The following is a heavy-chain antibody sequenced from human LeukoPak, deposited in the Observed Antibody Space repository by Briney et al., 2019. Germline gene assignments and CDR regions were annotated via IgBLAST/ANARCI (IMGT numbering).Heavy chain of an antibody. V-gene: IGHV3-21*01. CDR2: ISSSSSYI. CDR1: GFTFSSYS. D-gene: IGHD4-17*01. CDR3: ARDYGDYVPFDY. J-gene: IGHJ4*02. Sequence: PGGSLRLSCAASGFTFSSYSMNWVRQAPGKGLEWVSSISSSSSYIYYADSVKGRFTISRDNAKNSLYLQMNSLRAEDTAVYYCARDYGDYVPFDYWGQGTLVTVSS.